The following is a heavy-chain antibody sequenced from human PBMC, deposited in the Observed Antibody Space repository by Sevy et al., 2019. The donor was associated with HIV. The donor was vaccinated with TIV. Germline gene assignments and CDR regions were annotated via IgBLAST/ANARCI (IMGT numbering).Heavy chain of an antibody. Sequence: GESLKISCAASGFTFSSYSMNWVRQAPGKGLEWVSSISSSSSYIYYADSVKGRFTISRDNAKNSLYLQMTSLRAEDTAVYYCARESSMVRGVDYYYYMDVWGKGTTVTVSS. J-gene: IGHJ6*03. CDR3: ARESSMVRGVDYYYYMDV. D-gene: IGHD3-10*01. V-gene: IGHV3-21*01. CDR2: ISSSSSYI. CDR1: GFTFSSYS.